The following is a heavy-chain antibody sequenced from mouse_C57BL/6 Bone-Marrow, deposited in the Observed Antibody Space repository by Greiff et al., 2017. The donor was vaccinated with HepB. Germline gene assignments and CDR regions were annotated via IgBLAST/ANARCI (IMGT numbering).Heavy chain of an antibody. V-gene: IGHV1-61*01. CDR2: IYPSDSET. J-gene: IGHJ2*01. CDR1: GYTFTSYW. Sequence: QVQLQQPGAELVRPGSSVKLSCKASGYTFTSYWMDWVKQRPGQGLEWIGNIYPSDSETHYNQKFKDKATLTVDKSSSTAYMQLSSLTSEDSAVYYCARGGITTVVAFDGWGQGTTLTVAS. CDR3: ARGGITTVVAFDG. D-gene: IGHD1-1*01.